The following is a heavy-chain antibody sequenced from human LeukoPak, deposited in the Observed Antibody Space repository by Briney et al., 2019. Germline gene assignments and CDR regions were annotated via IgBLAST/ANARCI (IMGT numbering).Heavy chain of an antibody. CDR3: AGIITIFGVVIENWFDP. J-gene: IGHJ5*02. V-gene: IGHV4-39*01. CDR2: IYYSGST. CDR1: GGSISSSSYY. Sequence: SETLSLTCTVSGGSISSSSYYWGWIRQPPGKGLEWIGSIYYSGSTYYNPSLKSLVSISVDTSKNQFSLKLSSVTAADTAVYYCAGIITIFGVVIENWFDPWGQGTLVTVSS. D-gene: IGHD3-3*01.